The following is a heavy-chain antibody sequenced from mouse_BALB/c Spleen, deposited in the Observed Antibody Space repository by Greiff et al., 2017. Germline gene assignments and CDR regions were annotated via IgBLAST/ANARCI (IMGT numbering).Heavy chain of an antibody. V-gene: IGHV3-2*02. CDR2: ISYSGST. Sequence: EVQLVESGPGLVKPSQSLSLTCTVTGYSITSDYAWNWIRQFPGNKLEWMGYISYSGSTSYNPSLKSRISITRDTSKNQFFLQLNSVTTEDTATYYCASGPPTWFAYWGQGTLVTVSA. J-gene: IGHJ3*01. CDR1: GYSITSDYA. CDR3: ASGPPTWFAY.